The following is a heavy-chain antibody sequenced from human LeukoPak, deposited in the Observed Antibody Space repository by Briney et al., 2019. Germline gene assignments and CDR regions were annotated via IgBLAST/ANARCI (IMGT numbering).Heavy chain of an antibody. CDR1: GDSVSINSVA. D-gene: IGHD2-2*01. CDR3: RRGYCSSTSCFDY. V-gene: IGHV6-1*01. J-gene: IGHJ4*02. CDR2: TYYRSKWYN. Sequence: SRTLSHTCAISGDSVSINSVAWHWIRQSPSRGLEWLGRTYYRSKWYNDYALSVKSRMTVNPDTSKNQFSLQLGCVTPGDTDVYYCRRGYCSSTSCFDYWGQGTLVTVSS.